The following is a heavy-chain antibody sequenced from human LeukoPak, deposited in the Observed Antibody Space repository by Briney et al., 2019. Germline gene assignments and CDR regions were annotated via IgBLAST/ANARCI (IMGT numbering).Heavy chain of an antibody. CDR3: ARDLYYDSNVYYFDY. CDR2: INPNSGGT. D-gene: IGHD3-22*01. Sequence: ASVKVSCKASGYTFTGYYMYWVRQGPGQGLELMGWINPNSGGTNYAQKFQGRVTTTRDTSISTAYMEPSRLRSDDTAVYYCARDLYYDSNVYYFDYWGQGTLVTVSS. J-gene: IGHJ4*02. V-gene: IGHV1-2*02. CDR1: GYTFTGYY.